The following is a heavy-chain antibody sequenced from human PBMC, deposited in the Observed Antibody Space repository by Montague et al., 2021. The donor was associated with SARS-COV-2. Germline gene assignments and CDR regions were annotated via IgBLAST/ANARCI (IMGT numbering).Heavy chain of an antibody. V-gene: IGHV2-70*01. CDR2: IDWDXDK. J-gene: IGHJ4*02. CDR1: GFSLSTSGMC. CDR3: ARSYGTRVVNRDSYY. Sequence: PALVKPTQTLTLTCTFSGFSLSTSGMCVSWIRQPPGKALEWLTLIDWDXDKYYSTSLKTRLTISKDTSKNQVVLTMTNMDPVDTATYYCARSYGTRVVNRDSYYWGQGTLVTVSS. D-gene: IGHD4-23*01.